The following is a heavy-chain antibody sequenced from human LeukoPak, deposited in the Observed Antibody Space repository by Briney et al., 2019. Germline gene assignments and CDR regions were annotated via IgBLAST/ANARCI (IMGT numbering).Heavy chain of an antibody. CDR3: AKDLYTYGSGSYYRFDY. D-gene: IGHD3-10*01. CDR2: ISGSGGST. CDR1: GFPFSSYA. V-gene: IGHV3-23*01. J-gene: IGHJ4*02. Sequence: GGSLRLSCAASGFPFSSYAMSWVRQAPGKGLEWVSAISGSGGSTYYADSVKGRFTISRDNSKNTLYLQMNSLRAEDTAVYYCAKDLYTYGSGSYYRFDYWGQGTLVTVSS.